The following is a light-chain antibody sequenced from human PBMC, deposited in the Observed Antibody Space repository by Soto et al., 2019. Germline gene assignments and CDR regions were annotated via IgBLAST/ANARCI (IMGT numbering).Light chain of an antibody. Sequence: DIQMTQSPSSLSASVGDRVTITCRASQGISNDLGWYQQKPGEAPKHLIYAVSSLQSWVPSRFSGSRSGTEFTLTISSLQPEDFATYYCLQHSNYPPTFGQGTKVEIK. V-gene: IGKV1-17*01. CDR1: QGISND. CDR2: AVS. J-gene: IGKJ1*01. CDR3: LQHSNYPPT.